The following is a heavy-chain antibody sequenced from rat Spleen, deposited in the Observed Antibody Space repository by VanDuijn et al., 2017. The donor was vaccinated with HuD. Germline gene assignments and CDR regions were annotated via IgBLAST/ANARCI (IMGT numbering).Heavy chain of an antibody. CDR3: SRAGDGTYYPGGFDY. V-gene: IGHV5-29*01. D-gene: IGHD1-12*02. Sequence: EVQLVESGGGLVQPGRSLKLSCAASGFISSDHYVAWVRQAPTKGLEWVATMSYDGSSTYYRVSVKGRFTISRDNAKNTLYLQMDSLRSEDTATYYCSRAGDGTYYPGGFDYWGQGVMVTVSS. CDR1: GFISSDHY. CDR2: MSYDGSST. J-gene: IGHJ2*01.